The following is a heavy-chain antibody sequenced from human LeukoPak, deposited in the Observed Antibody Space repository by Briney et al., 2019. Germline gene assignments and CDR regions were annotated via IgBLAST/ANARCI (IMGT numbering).Heavy chain of an antibody. CDR1: GDSINNNYW. V-gene: IGHV4-4*02. Sequence: PSETLSLTCAVSGDSINNNYWWRWVRQFPGKGLEWIGEIYRSGSTSYNPSLKSRVTISMDKSKDQFSLNLSSVTAADTAVYYYGRHVYGDFFAAFDIWGQGTMVLVSS. D-gene: IGHD4-17*01. J-gene: IGHJ3*02. CDR3: GRHVYGDFFAAFDI. CDR2: IYRSGST.